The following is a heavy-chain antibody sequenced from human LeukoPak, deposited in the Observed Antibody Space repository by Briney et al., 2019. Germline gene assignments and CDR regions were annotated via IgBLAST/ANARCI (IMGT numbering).Heavy chain of an antibody. V-gene: IGHV3-49*04. CDR3: TRGFSSWPYYFDY. J-gene: IGHJ4*02. CDR1: GFTFGDFA. D-gene: IGHD6-13*01. CDR2: IRSKAYGGTT. Sequence: GGSLRLSCTVSGFTFGDFAMSWVRRAPGKGLERVGFIRSKAYGGTTDYAASVKGRFTISRDDSKSITYLQMNSLKTEDTAVYYCTRGFSSWPYYFDYWGQGTLVTVSS.